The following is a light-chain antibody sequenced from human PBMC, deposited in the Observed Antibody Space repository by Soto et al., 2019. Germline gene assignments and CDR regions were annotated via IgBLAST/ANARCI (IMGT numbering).Light chain of an antibody. J-gene: IGLJ1*01. CDR1: SSDVGGYNY. CDR3: SSFTSSITFV. CDR2: DVS. Sequence: QSVLTQPASVSGSPGQSITISCAGTSSDVGGYNYVSWYQQHPGKAPKLMIYDVSNRPSGVSNRFSGSKSGNTASLTISWLQAEDEADYYCSSFTSSITFVFGTGTKVTVL. V-gene: IGLV2-14*01.